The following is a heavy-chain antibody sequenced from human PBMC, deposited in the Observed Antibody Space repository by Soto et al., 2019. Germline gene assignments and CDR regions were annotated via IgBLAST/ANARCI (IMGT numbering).Heavy chain of an antibody. Sequence: GGSLRLSCAASGFTFSSYGMHWVRQAPGKGLEWVAVISYDGTNNYYTESVKGRFTISRDNSKNTLFLQMNSLRAEDTAVYYCARGGVDYAMDVWGQGTTVTVSS. CDR2: ISYDGTNN. CDR1: GFTFSSYG. CDR3: ARGGVDYAMDV. J-gene: IGHJ6*02. D-gene: IGHD2-8*01. V-gene: IGHV3-30*03.